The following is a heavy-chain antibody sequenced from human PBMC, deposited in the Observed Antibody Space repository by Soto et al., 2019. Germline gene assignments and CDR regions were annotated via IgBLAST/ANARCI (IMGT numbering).Heavy chain of an antibody. D-gene: IGHD3-16*01. V-gene: IGHV4-31*03. J-gene: IGHJ5*02. CDR1: GGSIGTGAYY. CDR2: IYYSGST. CDR3: ARIRSGVGYNWFDP. Sequence: SETLSLTCIVSGGSIGTGAYYWTWIRQLPGKGLEWIGHIYYSGSTYYNSSLKSRVTISVDTSKNQFSLKLNAVTAADTAVYYCARIRSGVGYNWFDPWGQGTLVTVSS.